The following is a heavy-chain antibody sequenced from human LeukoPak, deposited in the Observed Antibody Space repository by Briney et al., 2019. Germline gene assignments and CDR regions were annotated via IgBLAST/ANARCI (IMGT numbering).Heavy chain of an antibody. Sequence: GGSLRLSCAASGFTFSSYSMNWVRQAPGKGLEWVSSISSSSSYIYYADSVKGRFTISRDNAKNSLYLQMNSLRAEDTAVYYCARVGCAGSSTSCYPYYGMDVWGQGTTVTVSS. CDR3: ARVGCAGSSTSCYPYYGMDV. D-gene: IGHD2-2*01. V-gene: IGHV3-21*01. J-gene: IGHJ6*02. CDR2: ISSSSSYI. CDR1: GFTFSSYS.